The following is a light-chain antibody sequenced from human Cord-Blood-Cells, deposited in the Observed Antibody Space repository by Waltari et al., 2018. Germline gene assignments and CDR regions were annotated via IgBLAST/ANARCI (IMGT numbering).Light chain of an antibody. CDR2: AAS. CDR3: QQSYSTPFT. Sequence: DIQMTQSPSSLSASVGDRVTITCRASQSISSYFNWYQQKPGKAPKLRIYAASSLQSGVPSRFSGSGSGTDFTLTISSLQPEDFATYYCQQSYSTPFTFGPGTKVDIK. V-gene: IGKV1-39*01. CDR1: QSISSY. J-gene: IGKJ3*01.